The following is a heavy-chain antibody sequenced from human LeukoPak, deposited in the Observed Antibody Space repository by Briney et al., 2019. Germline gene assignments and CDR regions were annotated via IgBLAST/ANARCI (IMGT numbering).Heavy chain of an antibody. J-gene: IGHJ4*02. CDR3: ARAPPYCSSTSCYIGGFDY. CDR2: IYPGDSDT. CDR1: EYSFTSYW. Sequence: GESLKISCKGSEYSFTSYWIGWVRQMPGKGLEWMGIIYPGDSDTRYSPSFQGQVTISADKSISTAYLQWSSLKASDTAMYYCARAPPYCSSTSCYIGGFDYWGQGTLVTVSS. D-gene: IGHD2-2*02. V-gene: IGHV5-51*01.